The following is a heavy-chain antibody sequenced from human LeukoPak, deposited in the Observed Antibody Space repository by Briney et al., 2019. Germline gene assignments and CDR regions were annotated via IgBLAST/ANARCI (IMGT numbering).Heavy chain of an antibody. CDR3: ARDGTWILSGSPPYYGMDV. CDR1: GFTFSSYA. J-gene: IGHJ6*02. D-gene: IGHD1-26*01. Sequence: PGGSLRLSCAASGFTFSSYAMHWVRQAPGKGLEGVAVISYDGSNKYYADSVKGRFTISRDNSKNTLYLQMNSLRAEDTAVYYCARDGTWILSGSPPYYGMDVWGQGTMVTVSS. V-gene: IGHV3-30-3*01. CDR2: ISYDGSNK.